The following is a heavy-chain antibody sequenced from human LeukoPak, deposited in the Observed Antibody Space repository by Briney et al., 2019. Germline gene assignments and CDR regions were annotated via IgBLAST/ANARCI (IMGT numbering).Heavy chain of an antibody. J-gene: IGHJ4*02. V-gene: IGHV3-66*01. Sequence: GGSLRLSCAASGFTVSSNYMSWVRQAPGKGLEWVSVIYSGGSTYYADSVKGRFTISRDNSKNTLYLQMNSLRAEDTAVYYCARDFGMATPPGYWGQGTLVTVSS. CDR2: IYSGGST. CDR1: GFTVSSNY. CDR3: ARDFGMATPPGY. D-gene: IGHD5-24*01.